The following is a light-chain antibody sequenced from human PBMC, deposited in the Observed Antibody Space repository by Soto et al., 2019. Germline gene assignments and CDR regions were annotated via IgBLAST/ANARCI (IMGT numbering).Light chain of an antibody. CDR1: QTVSSGY. V-gene: IGKV3D-20*01. CDR2: DAS. Sequence: EIVLTQSPVTLSLSPGERATLSCGASQTVSSGYLAWYQQRPGLAPRLLIYDASSRATGVPDRFSGGGSGKDFTLTISRLEPEDFAVYYCQHFVNSLTWTFGQGTKVEIK. CDR3: QHFVNSLTWT. J-gene: IGKJ1*01.